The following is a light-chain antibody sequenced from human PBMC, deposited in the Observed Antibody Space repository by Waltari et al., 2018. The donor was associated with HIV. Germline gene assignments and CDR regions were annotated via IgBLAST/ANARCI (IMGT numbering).Light chain of an antibody. V-gene: IGLV3-21*02. CDR1: NIGSKS. CDR2: DDS. CDR3: QVWDSRRDWV. Sequence: SNVLTQPPSVSVAPGQTARITCGGNNIGSKSVHWYQQKPGQAPVVVVFDDSDRPSGIPERFSGSNAANTATLTISTVEAGDEADYYCQVWDSRRDWVFGGGTKLTVL. J-gene: IGLJ3*02.